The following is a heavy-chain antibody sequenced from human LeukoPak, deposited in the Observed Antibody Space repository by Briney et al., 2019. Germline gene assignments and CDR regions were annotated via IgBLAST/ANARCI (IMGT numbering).Heavy chain of an antibody. CDR3: ARDLDIVVVPAAIPYTRYYYYGMDV. D-gene: IGHD2-2*02. V-gene: IGHV1-69*04. J-gene: IGHJ6*02. Sequence: ASVTVSCKASGGTFSSYTITWVRQAPGQGLEWMGRIIPILGIVNYAQKFQGRVTITADKSTSTAYMELSSLRSEDTAVYYCARDLDIVVVPAAIPYTRYYYYGMDVWGQGTTVTVSS. CDR1: GGTFSSYT. CDR2: IIPILGIV.